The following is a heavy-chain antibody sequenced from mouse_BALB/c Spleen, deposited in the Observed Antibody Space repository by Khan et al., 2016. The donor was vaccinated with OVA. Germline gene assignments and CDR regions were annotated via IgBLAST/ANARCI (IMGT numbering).Heavy chain of an antibody. CDR3: ARPAYFSYAMDN. V-gene: IGHV9-3-1*01. D-gene: IGHD2-10*01. Sequence: QIQLVQSGPELKKPGETVKISCKASGHTFTNFGMNWVKQAPGKGLKWMGWINTYTGEPTYADDFNGRFAFSLEASASTAYLQINNLTNEDTATYFSARPAYFSYAMDNWGQGTSVTVSS. J-gene: IGHJ4*01. CDR2: INTYTGEP. CDR1: GHTFTNFG.